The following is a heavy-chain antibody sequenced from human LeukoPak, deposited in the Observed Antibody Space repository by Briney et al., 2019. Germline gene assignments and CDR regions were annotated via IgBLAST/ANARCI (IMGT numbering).Heavy chain of an antibody. Sequence: GESLKISCKGSGYSFTSYWIGWVRQMPGKGLEWMGIIYPGDSDTKYSPSFQGQVTISADKSNSTAFLQWSSLKASDTAIYYCARREYYDSSGYYRPLDYWGQGTLVTVSS. D-gene: IGHD3-22*01. J-gene: IGHJ4*02. CDR2: IYPGDSDT. CDR3: ARREYYDSSGYYRPLDY. V-gene: IGHV5-51*01. CDR1: GYSFTSYW.